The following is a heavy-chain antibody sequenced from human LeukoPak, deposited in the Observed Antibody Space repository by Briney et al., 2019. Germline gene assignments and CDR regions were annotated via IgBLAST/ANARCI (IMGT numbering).Heavy chain of an antibody. V-gene: IGHV3-23*01. CDR1: GFTFSSYA. J-gene: IGHJ4*02. CDR2: ITGSGGRT. D-gene: IGHD1/OR15-1a*01. CDR3: ARTFDS. Sequence: PGGSLRLSCAASGFTFSSYAMTWVRQVPGTGLEWVSGITGSGGRTYYADSVKGRFTISRDNSKNTLYLQMNSLRAEDTAVYYCARTFDSWGQGALVTVSS.